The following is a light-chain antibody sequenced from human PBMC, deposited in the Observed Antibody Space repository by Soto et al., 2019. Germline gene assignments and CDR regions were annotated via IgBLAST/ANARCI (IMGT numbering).Light chain of an antibody. CDR1: QSVSSY. V-gene: IGKV3-11*01. Sequence: EIVLTQSPATLSLSPGERATLSCRASQSVSSYLAWYQQKPGQAPRLLIYDASNRATGIPARFSGSGSGTDFTLTISSLEPEDFAVYYCQQRSNWPPFTFGPGTKGD. CDR3: QQRSNWPPFT. J-gene: IGKJ3*01. CDR2: DAS.